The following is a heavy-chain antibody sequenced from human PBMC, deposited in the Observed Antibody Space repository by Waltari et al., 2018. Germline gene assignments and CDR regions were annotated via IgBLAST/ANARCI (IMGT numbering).Heavy chain of an antibody. CDR3: ARQPAYRGGWAFDL. CDR1: GFNVRTDY. D-gene: IGHD6-19*01. V-gene: IGHV3-53*01. CDR2: IYSADTT. Sequence: EMQLVQSGGGLIQPWGSLRLSCVASGFNVRTDYMSWVRQAPGKGLEWISVIYSADTTYYADSVRGRFTISRDNSKNTVFLQMNTLTADDTAIYYCARQPAYRGGWAFDLWGQGSLVTVSS. J-gene: IGHJ4*01.